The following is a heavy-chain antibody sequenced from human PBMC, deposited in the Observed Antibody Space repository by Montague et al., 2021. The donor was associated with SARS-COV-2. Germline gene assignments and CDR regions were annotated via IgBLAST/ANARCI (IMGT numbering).Heavy chain of an antibody. Sequence: PALVKPTQTLTLTRTFSGFSLSTSGMCVSWIRQPPGKALEWLALIDWDDDKCYSTSLKTRLTISKDTSKNQVVLTMTNMDPVDTATYYCARTLHDILTGYYNFDYWGQGTLVTVSS. CDR3: ARTLHDILTGYYNFDY. CDR1: GFSLSTSGMC. CDR2: IDWDDDK. D-gene: IGHD3-9*01. J-gene: IGHJ4*02. V-gene: IGHV2-70*01.